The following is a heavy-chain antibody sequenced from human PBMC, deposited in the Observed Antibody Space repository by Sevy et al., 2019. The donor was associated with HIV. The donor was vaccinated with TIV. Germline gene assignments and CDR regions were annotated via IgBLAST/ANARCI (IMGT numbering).Heavy chain of an antibody. V-gene: IGHV3-30*03. CDR3: ARDGSSGGLFLKDYYYFGMDV. CDR1: GFTFSSYA. Sequence: GGSLRLSCAASGFTFSSYAMHWVRQAPGKGLEWVAVISYDGNNKYADSGKGRFTISRDNSKNTVYLQMNSLRAEDTAVYYCARDGSSGGLFLKDYYYFGMDVWGQGTTVTVSS. D-gene: IGHD3-16*01. CDR2: ISYDGNNK. J-gene: IGHJ6*02.